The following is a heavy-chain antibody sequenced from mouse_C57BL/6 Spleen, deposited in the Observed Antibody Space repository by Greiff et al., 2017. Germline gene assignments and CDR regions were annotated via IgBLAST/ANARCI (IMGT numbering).Heavy chain of an antibody. CDR2: FYPGSGSI. J-gene: IGHJ4*01. CDR1: GYTFTEYT. V-gene: IGHV1-62-2*01. Sequence: QVQLQQSGAELVKPGASVKLSCKASGYTFTEYTIHWVKQRSGQGLEWIGWFYPGSGSIKYNEKFKDKATLTADKSSSTVYMELSRLTSEDSAVYCCARHEDGDGYFYYAMDYWGQGTSVTVSS. CDR3: ARHEDGDGYFYYAMDY. D-gene: IGHD2-3*01.